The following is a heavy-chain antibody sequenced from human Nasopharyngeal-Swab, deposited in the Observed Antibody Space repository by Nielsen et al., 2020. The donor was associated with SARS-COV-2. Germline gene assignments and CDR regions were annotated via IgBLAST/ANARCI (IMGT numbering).Heavy chain of an antibody. CDR2: IKQDGSEK. CDR3: ARAIIGYSDAFDI. J-gene: IGHJ3*02. Sequence: GGSLRLSCAASGFTSSSYWMSWVRQAPGKGLEWVANIKQDGSEKYYVDSVKGRFTTSRDNAKNSLYLQMNSLRAEDTAVYYCARAIIGYSDAFDIWGQGTMVTVSS. V-gene: IGHV3-7*01. CDR1: GFTSSSYW. D-gene: IGHD3-22*01.